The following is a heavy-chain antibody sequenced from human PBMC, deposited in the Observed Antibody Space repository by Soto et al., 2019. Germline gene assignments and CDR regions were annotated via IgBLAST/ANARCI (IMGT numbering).Heavy chain of an antibody. D-gene: IGHD5-18*01. Sequence: SVKVSCKASGGTFSSYAISWVRQAPGQGLEWMGGIIPIFGTANYAQKFQGRVTITADESTSTAYMELSSLRSEDTAVYYCVARLTCIQLYLSYCGQGTRVTAAS. CDR1: GGTFSSYA. J-gene: IGHJ4*02. CDR2: IIPIFGTA. CDR3: VARLTCIQLYLSY. V-gene: IGHV1-69*13.